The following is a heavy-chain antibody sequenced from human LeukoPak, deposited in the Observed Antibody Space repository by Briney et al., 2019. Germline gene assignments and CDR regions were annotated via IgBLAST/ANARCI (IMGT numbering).Heavy chain of an antibody. Sequence: GGSLRLSCAVSGISLTNYWMHWVRQAPGKGLVWVSRINSEGTGTSYADSVKGRFTISRDTAKNTVFLQMNSLRAEDTAVYYCARGLDYWGQGTLVTVSS. J-gene: IGHJ4*02. CDR1: GISLTNYW. CDR2: INSEGTGT. V-gene: IGHV3-74*01. CDR3: ARGLDY.